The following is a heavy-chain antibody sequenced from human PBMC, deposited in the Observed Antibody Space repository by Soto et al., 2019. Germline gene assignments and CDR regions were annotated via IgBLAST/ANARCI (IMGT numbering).Heavy chain of an antibody. CDR3: AKNPGYYYDSTGYHFDY. V-gene: IGHV3-23*01. CDR1: GFTFSSYA. J-gene: IGHJ4*02. D-gene: IGHD3-22*01. CDR2: ISGSGGTT. Sequence: GGSLRLSCAASGFTFSSYAMSWVRQAPGKGLEWVSAISGSGGTTYYADSVKGRFTISRDNSKNTLYLQMNSLRAEDTAVYYCAKNPGYYYDSTGYHFDYWGQGTLVTVSS.